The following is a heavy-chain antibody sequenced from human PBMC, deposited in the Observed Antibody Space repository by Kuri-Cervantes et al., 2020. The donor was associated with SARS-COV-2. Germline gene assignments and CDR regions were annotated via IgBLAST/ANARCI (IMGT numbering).Heavy chain of an antibody. Sequence: ASVKVSCKASGYTFTSYGISWVRQAPGQGLEWMGWISAYNGNTNYAQKLQGRVTMTTDTSTSTAYMELSSLRSEDTAVYYCARKLLLWFGELSGLDYWGQGTLVTVSS. CDR1: GYTFTSYG. V-gene: IGHV1-18*01. J-gene: IGHJ4*02. CDR3: ARKLLLWFGELSGLDY. D-gene: IGHD3-10*01. CDR2: ISAYNGNT.